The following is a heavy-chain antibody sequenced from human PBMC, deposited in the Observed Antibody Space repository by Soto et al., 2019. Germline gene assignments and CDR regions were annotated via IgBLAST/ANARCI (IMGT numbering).Heavy chain of an antibody. CDR2: ISAHSGNT. CDR1: GYTFTSYA. D-gene: IGHD6-13*01. CDR3: PRIAASGIVHVFDF. V-gene: IGHV1-18*01. J-gene: IGHJ4*02. Sequence: QVQLVQSEGEVKKPGASVKISCRASGYTFTSYAINWVRQAPGQGLEWMGWISAHSGNTNYAQKVQGRVTMSPDTSPSTAYMELRSLRSDDTAIYYCPRIAASGIVHVFDFWGQGTLVTVSS.